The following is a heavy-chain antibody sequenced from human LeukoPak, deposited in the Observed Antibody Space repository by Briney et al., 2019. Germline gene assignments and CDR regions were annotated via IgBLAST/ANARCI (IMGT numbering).Heavy chain of an antibody. CDR1: GFTFSSYA. Sequence: GGSLRLSCAASGFTFSSYAMSWVRQAPGKGLEWVSSISSSSSYIYYADSVKGRFTISRDNAKNSLYPQMNSLRAEDTAVYYCARGPYSSSWYDWFDPWGQGTLVTVSS. J-gene: IGHJ5*02. CDR2: ISSSSSYI. CDR3: ARGPYSSSWYDWFDP. D-gene: IGHD6-13*01. V-gene: IGHV3-21*01.